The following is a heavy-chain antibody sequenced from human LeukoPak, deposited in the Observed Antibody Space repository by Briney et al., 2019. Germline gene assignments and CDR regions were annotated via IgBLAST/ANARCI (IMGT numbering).Heavy chain of an antibody. CDR1: GFTFSTYG. J-gene: IGHJ4*02. V-gene: IGHV3-30*03. Sequence: PGGSLRLSCAASGFTFSTYGTHWVRQAPGKGLEWVAVIAYDGKTTYYADSVKGRFTISRDNSKNTLYLQMNSLRVEDTAVYYCARDQAGSGHYADYWGQGTLVTVSS. CDR2: IAYDGKTT. D-gene: IGHD3-10*01. CDR3: ARDQAGSGHYADY.